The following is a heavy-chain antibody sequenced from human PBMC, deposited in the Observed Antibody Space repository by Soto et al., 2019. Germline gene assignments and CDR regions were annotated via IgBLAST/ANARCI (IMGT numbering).Heavy chain of an antibody. J-gene: IGHJ2*01. D-gene: IGHD6-13*01. CDR1: GFTFSSYW. V-gene: IGHV3-74*01. CDR3: AKGGAAAGMGYFDL. CDR2: INSDGSST. Sequence: GGSLRLSCAASGFTFSSYWMHWVRQAPGKGLVWVSRINSDGSSTSYADSVKGRFTISRDNSKKTLFLQMSSLRAEDTAVYFCAKGGAAAGMGYFDLWGRGTLVTVSS.